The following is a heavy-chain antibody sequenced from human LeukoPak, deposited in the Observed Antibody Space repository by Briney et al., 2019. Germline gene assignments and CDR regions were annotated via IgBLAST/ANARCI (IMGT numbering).Heavy chain of an antibody. CDR1: GFTFSNYA. D-gene: IGHD3-10*01. J-gene: IGHJ6*03. CDR3: AKLPGSTLNYYYYYTDV. Sequence: GGSLRLSCAASGFTFSNYAMSWVRQAPGKGLEWVSAISGSGGSTYYADSVKGRFTISRDNSKNTLYLQMNSLRDEDTAVYYCAKLPGSTLNYYYYYTDVWGKGTTVTVSS. CDR2: ISGSGGST. V-gene: IGHV3-23*01.